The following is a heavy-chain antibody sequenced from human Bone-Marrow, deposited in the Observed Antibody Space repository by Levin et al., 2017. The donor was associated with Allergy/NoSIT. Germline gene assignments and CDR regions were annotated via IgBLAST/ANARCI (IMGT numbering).Heavy chain of an antibody. CDR3: VREGSSRDIAAREPHFDY. V-gene: IGHV1-2*02. CDR1: GYTFTGSY. D-gene: IGHD6-25*01. Sequence: PGESLKISCKASGYTFTGSYIHWVRQAPGQGLEWMGWINPNSGGTDYAQKFQGRVTMTRDTSISTVYMELSRLRFDDTAVYYCVREGSSRDIAAREPHFDYWGQGTLVTVSS. J-gene: IGHJ4*02. CDR2: INPNSGGT.